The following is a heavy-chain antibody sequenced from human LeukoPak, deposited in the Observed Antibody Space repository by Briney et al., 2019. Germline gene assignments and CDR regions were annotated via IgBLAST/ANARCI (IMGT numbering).Heavy chain of an antibody. CDR3: ARERAFYYFDY. Sequence: GGSLRLSCAGSGFTFTTYTIHWVRQAPGQGLEYVSAVVGNGGTTYYANSVKGRFTISRDNSKNTVYLQMGSLRAEDTAVYYCARERAFYYFDYWGQGALVTVSS. CDR2: VVGNGGTT. J-gene: IGHJ4*02. V-gene: IGHV3-64*01. CDR1: GFTFTTYT.